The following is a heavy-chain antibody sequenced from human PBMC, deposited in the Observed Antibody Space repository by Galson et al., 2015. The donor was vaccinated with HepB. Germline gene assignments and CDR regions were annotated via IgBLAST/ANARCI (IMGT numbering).Heavy chain of an antibody. D-gene: IGHD2-15*01. J-gene: IGHJ6*03. CDR1: GFTVSSTY. Sequence: SLRLSCAASGFTVSSTYMSWVRQAPGKGLEWVSVIYSGGSTYYADSVKGRFNISRDNSKNKLYLQMHSLRAEDTAVYYCARTTGYCSDSGCYTAYYYYYMDVWGKGTTVTVSS. V-gene: IGHV3-53*01. CDR3: ARTTGYCSDSGCYTAYYYYYMDV. CDR2: IYSGGST.